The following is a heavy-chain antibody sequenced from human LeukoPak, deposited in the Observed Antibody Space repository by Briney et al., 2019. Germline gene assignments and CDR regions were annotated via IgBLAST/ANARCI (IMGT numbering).Heavy chain of an antibody. V-gene: IGHV3-49*04. CDR3: TRGGYCSSGSCYSEGRDYYYYFMDV. Sequence: GGSLRLSCTISGFTFGDYAMSWVRQAPGKGLEWVGFIRNKAYGGATEYAVSVKGRFTISRDDSKSIAYLQMNSLKTEDTAVYYCTRGGYCSSGSCYSEGRDYYYYFMDVWGKGTTVTVSS. CDR2: IRNKAYGGAT. J-gene: IGHJ6*03. D-gene: IGHD2-15*01. CDR1: GFTFGDYA.